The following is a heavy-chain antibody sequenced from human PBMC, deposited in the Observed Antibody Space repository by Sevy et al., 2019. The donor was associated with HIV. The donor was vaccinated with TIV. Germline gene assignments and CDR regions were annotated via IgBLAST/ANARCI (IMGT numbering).Heavy chain of an antibody. D-gene: IGHD2-2*01. CDR2: IKHDGGAQ. CDR1: GFTFSSYW. CDR3: ARSTNSAALDY. J-gene: IGHJ4*02. V-gene: IGHV3-7*01. Sequence: GGTLRLTCAVSGFTFSSYWMSWVRQAPGKGLEWVANIKHDGGAQYYVDSVKGRFAISRDNAKNSLFLQMNSLRVEDTAVYYCARSTNSAALDYWVQGTPVTVSS.